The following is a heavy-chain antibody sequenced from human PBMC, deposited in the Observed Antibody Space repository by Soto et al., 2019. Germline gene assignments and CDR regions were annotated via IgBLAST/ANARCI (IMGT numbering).Heavy chain of an antibody. CDR2: VYYSGYT. CDR1: GSSISSFH. D-gene: IGHD3-22*01. V-gene: IGHV4-59*01. CDR3: ARLTYYDSTGRFDY. J-gene: IGHJ4*02. Sequence: PSETLSLTCTVSGSSISSFHWSWIRQPPGRGLEWIGYVYYSGYTNYNPSLKGRVAMSIDTSKSRFSLRLNSVTAADTAVYYCARLTYYDSTGRFDYWGQGIQVT.